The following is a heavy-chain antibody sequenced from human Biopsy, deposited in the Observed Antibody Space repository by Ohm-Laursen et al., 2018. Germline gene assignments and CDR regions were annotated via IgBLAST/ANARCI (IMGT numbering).Heavy chain of an antibody. CDR3: ALQLVAQMKNFDY. CDR1: GFSFTGYY. D-gene: IGHD5-12*01. V-gene: IGHV1-2*02. Sequence: GASVKVSCKASGFSFTGYYIHWVRQAPGQGLEWMGWISPKSGGTNYAQKFQGNITMTKNTSMSTAYMEMSRLRSDDTAVYYCALQLVAQMKNFDYWGQGTLVTVSS. J-gene: IGHJ4*02. CDR2: ISPKSGGT.